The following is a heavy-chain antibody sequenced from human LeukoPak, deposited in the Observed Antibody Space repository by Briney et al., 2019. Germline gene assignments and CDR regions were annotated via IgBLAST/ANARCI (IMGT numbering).Heavy chain of an antibody. D-gene: IGHD3-3*01. CDR1: GFTFSSYG. J-gene: IGHJ4*02. Sequence: GGSLRLSCAVSGFTFSSYGMHWVRQAPGKGLEWAALIWYDGSNQYDADSVKGRFTISRDISKNTLYLQMNSLRAEDTAVYYCARGGYDLWSGYRIDYWGQGTLVTVSS. V-gene: IGHV3-33*01. CDR2: IWYDGSNQ. CDR3: ARGGYDLWSGYRIDY.